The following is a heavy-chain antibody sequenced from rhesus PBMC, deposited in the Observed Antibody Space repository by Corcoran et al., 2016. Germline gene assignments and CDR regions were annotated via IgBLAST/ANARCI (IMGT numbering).Heavy chain of an antibody. Sequence: QVQLQESGPGLVKPSETLSLTCAVSGYSISSGYYWGWIRQPPGKGLEYIGYISGNSGSTYYHPSLKSRVTISQDTSKNQFSLTLSSVTAADTAVCYCAREYYEDDYGYYYPFDYWGQGVLVTVSS. J-gene: IGHJ4*01. V-gene: IGHV4-99*02. D-gene: IGHD3-9*01. CDR3: AREYYEDDYGYYYPFDY. CDR1: GYSISSGYY. CDR2: ISGNSGST.